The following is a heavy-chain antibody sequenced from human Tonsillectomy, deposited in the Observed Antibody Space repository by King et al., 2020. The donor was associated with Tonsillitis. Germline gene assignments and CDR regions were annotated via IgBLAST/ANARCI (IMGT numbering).Heavy chain of an antibody. CDR3: ARALSDYYNGMDV. V-gene: IGHV1-3*01. Sequence: QLVQSGAEVKKPGASVKVSCKASGYTFTRYTMYWVRQAPGQRLEWMGWINAGNGDIKYSQKFQGRVTITRDTSATTGYMELNSLRSEDTAVYFCARALSDYYNGMDVWGQGTTVTVSS. J-gene: IGHJ6*02. CDR1: GYTFTRYT. CDR2: INAGNGDI. D-gene: IGHD3-16*02.